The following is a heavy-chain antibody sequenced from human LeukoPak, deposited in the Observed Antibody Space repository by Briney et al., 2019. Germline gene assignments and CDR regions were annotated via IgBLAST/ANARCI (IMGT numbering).Heavy chain of an antibody. CDR3: ARDWYSLGGAYNEGYHDY. Sequence: PGGSLRLSCAASGFTFSSYWMHWVRQAPGKGLVWVSRINSDGSSTSYADSVKGRFTISSDNAQNTLYLQMKSRRAEDTAVYYCARDWYSLGGAYNEGYHDYWGKGTLVPVSS. CDR1: GFTFSSYW. V-gene: IGHV3-74*01. J-gene: IGHJ4*02. CDR2: INSDGSST. D-gene: IGHD3-16*01.